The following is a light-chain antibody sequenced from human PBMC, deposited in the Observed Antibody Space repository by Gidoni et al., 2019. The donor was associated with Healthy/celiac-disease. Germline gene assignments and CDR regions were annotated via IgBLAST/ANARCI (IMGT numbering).Light chain of an antibody. V-gene: IGKV1-39*01. CDR2: AAS. Sequence: DIQMTQSPSSLSASVGDRVTITCRASQSISSYLNWYQQKPGKAPKLLIYAASSLQSGVPSRLSGSGSGTDFTLTISSLQPEDFATYYCQQSYSTPYTFXQXTKLEIK. J-gene: IGKJ2*01. CDR1: QSISSY. CDR3: QQSYSTPYT.